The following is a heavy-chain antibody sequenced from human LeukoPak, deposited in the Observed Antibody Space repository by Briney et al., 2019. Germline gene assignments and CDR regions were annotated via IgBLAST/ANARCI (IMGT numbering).Heavy chain of an antibody. J-gene: IGHJ6*03. CDR3: ARGKWELLLSYYYYYHMDV. Sequence: GASVKVSRKACGYTLSSYPMNWVRQAPGQGLEGMGWINTNTGNPTYAQGFTGRSVFSLDTSVSTAYLQISRLKAEDTAGYYCARGKWELLLSYYYYYHMDVWGKGATVTVSS. D-gene: IGHD1-26*01. CDR2: INTNTGNP. CDR1: GYTLSSYP. V-gene: IGHV7-4-1*02.